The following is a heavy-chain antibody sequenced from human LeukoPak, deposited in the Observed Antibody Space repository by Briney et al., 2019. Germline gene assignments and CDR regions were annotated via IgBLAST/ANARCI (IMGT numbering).Heavy chain of an antibody. CDR1: GFTFDDYG. CDR3: ARVNYDVLTGYSWGGDY. D-gene: IGHD3-9*01. Sequence: GGSLRLSCAASGFTFDDYGMSWVRQAPGKGLEWVSGINWNGGSTGYADSVKGRFTISRDNAKNSLYLQMNSLRAEDTALYYCARVNYDVLTGYSWGGDYWGQGTLVTVSS. CDR2: INWNGGST. J-gene: IGHJ4*02. V-gene: IGHV3-20*04.